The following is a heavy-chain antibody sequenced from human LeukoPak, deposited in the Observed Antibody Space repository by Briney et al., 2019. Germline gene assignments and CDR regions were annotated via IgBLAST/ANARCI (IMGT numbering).Heavy chain of an antibody. CDR3: AKDGTGCGGDCYSDY. CDR1: GFTFSDYG. V-gene: IGHV3-23*01. CDR2: ITSGGGNT. D-gene: IGHD2-21*02. J-gene: IGHJ4*02. Sequence: GGSLRLSCAASGFTFSDYGLSWFRQAPGKGLEWVSAITSGGGNTYYADSVNGRFTISRDNSKHTLYLQMNSLRAEDTALYYCAKDGTGCGGDCYSDYWGQGTLVTVSS.